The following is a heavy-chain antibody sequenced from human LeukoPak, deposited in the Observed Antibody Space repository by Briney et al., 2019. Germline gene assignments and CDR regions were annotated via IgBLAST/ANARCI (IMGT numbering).Heavy chain of an antibody. CDR3: AREYCSSTSCSLVDF. D-gene: IGHD2-2*01. Sequence: TGGSLRLSCAASGFTFSSYWMSWVRQAPGKGLEWVANINQHGSEKYSVDSVKGRFTISRDNAKNSLYLQMNSLRAEDTAVYYCAREYCSSTSCSLVDFWGQGTLVTVSS. CDR2: INQHGSEK. CDR1: GFTFSSYW. J-gene: IGHJ4*02. V-gene: IGHV3-7*01.